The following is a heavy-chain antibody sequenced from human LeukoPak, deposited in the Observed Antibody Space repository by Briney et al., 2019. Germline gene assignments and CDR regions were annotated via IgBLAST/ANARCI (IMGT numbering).Heavy chain of an antibody. CDR3: ARAGLWFGEPNFDY. J-gene: IGHJ4*02. D-gene: IGHD3-10*01. CDR2: INHSGST. Sequence: PSETLSLTCAVYGGSFSGYYWSWIRQPPGKGLEWIGEINHSGSTNYNPSLKSRVTISVDKSKNQFSLKLSPLTAADTAVYYCARAGLWFGEPNFDYWGQGTLVTVSS. V-gene: IGHV4-34*01. CDR1: GGSFSGYY.